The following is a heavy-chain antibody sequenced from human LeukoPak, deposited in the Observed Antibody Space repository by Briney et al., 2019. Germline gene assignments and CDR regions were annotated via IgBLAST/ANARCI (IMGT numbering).Heavy chain of an antibody. Sequence: SVKVSCKASGGTFSSYTISWVRQAPGQGLEWMGGIIPIFGTANYAQKFQGRVTITTDESTSTAYMELSSLRSEDTAVYYCARDPVPYYDFWSGYYSGVNWFDPWGQGTLVTVSS. CDR3: ARDPVPYYDFWSGYYSGVNWFDP. CDR2: IIPIFGTA. CDR1: GGTFSSYT. J-gene: IGHJ5*02. V-gene: IGHV1-69*05. D-gene: IGHD3-3*01.